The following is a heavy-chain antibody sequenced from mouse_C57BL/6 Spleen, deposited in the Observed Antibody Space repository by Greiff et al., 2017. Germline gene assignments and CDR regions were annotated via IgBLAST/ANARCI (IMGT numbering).Heavy chain of an antibody. CDR3: ARWGWEDFDY. V-gene: IGHV1-7*01. CDR1: GYTFTSYW. Sequence: QVQLQQSGAELAKPGASVKLSCKASGYTFTSYWMHWVKQRPGQGLEWIGYINPSSGYTKYNQKFKDKATFTADKSSSTAYMQLSSLTYEDSAVYYCARWGWEDFDYWGQGTTLTVSS. J-gene: IGHJ2*01. CDR2: INPSSGYT. D-gene: IGHD1-1*02.